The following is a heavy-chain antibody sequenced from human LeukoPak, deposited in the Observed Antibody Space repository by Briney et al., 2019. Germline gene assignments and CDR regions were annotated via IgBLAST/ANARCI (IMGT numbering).Heavy chain of an antibody. V-gene: IGHV4-34*01. D-gene: IGHD1-26*01. CDR3: ARWEGGSYYDFDY. J-gene: IGHJ4*02. CDR2: INHSGST. CDR1: GESFRGYY. Sequence: ADTLSLTCAVCGESFRGYYWRWIRQPTGKGGEWIGEINHSGSTNYNPSLKSRVTMSVDTSKNQFSLKLSSVTAADTAVYYCARWEGGSYYDFDYWGQATLVTVSS.